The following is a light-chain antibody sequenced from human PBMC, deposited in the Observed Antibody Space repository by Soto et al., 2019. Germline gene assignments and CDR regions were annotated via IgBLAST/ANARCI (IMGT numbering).Light chain of an antibody. CDR2: EVS. Sequence: QSALTQPASVSGSPGQSITISCTGTSSDVGGYNYVSWYQHYPGKAPKLMIYEVSNRPSGVSNRFSGSKSGNTASLTISGLQAEDEADYYCSSYTSSSTHYVFGTGTKLTVL. CDR1: SSDVGGYNY. V-gene: IGLV2-14*01. CDR3: SSYTSSSTHYV. J-gene: IGLJ1*01.